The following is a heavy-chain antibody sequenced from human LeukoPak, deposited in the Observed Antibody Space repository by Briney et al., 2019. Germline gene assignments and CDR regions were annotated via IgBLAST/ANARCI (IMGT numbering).Heavy chain of an antibody. J-gene: IGHJ4*02. CDR3: ARLYGSGGYGHY. D-gene: IGHD3-10*01. V-gene: IGHV4-39*01. CDR1: GGSISSSSYY. Sequence: SETLSLTCTVSGGSISSSSYYWGWIRQPPGKGLEWIGSIYYSGSTYYNPSLKSRVTISVDTSKNQFSLKLSSVTAADTAVYYCARLYGSGGYGHYWGQGTLVTVSS. CDR2: IYYSGST.